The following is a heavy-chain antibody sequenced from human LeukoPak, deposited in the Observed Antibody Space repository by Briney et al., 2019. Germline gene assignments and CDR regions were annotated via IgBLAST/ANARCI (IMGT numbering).Heavy chain of an antibody. J-gene: IGHJ4*02. CDR1: SLIGFG. V-gene: IGHV3-48*01. CDR2: ISATGSPI. Sequence: GGSLRLSCSFSLIGFGLTWVRQAPGKGLEWVSYISATGSPIYYSDSVKGRFAISRDNAKNSLYLQMDSLGAEDTAVYYCARSMTSAFYFDIWGRGTLVTVSS. CDR3: ARSMTSAFYFDI. D-gene: IGHD2-21*02.